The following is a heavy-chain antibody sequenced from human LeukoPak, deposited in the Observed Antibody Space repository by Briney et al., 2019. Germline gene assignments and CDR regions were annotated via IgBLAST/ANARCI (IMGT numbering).Heavy chain of an antibody. CDR1: GFTFSSYG. CDR2: ISYDGSNK. V-gene: IGHV3-30*18. J-gene: IGHJ4*02. D-gene: IGHD3-10*01. Sequence: PGRSLRLSCAASGFTFSSYGMHWVRQAPGKGLEWVAVISYDGSNKYYADSVKGRFTISRDNSKNTLYLQMNSLRAEDTAVHYCAKDDYYGSGSLDYWGQGTLVTVSS. CDR3: AKDDYYGSGSLDY.